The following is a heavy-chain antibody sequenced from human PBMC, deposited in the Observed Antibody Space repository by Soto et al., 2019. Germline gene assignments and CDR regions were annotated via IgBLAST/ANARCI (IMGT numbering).Heavy chain of an antibody. CDR2: ISWNSRSI. J-gene: IGHJ4*02. CDR1: GFTVAESA. D-gene: IGHD3-10*01. Sequence: EVQWVESGGGLVQPGGSLRLSCAASGFTVAESAMHWVRQAPGKGLEWVSGISWNSRSIDYADSVKGRFTISRDNAKNSLFLQMNSLRPEDTALYYCTKGYYGSGSSYFDYWNRGALVTVSS. CDR3: TKGYYGSGSSYFDY. V-gene: IGHV3-9*01.